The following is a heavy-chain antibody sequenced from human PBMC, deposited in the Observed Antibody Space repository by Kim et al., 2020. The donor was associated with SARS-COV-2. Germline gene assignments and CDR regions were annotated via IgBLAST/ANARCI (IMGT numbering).Heavy chain of an antibody. Sequence: GGSLRLSCAASGFTFDDYAMHWVRQAPGKGLEWVSGISWNSGSIGYADSVRGRFTISRDNAKNSLYLQMNSLRAEDTALYYCAKDISHDILTGYDQDYFDYWGKGTLVTVTS. J-gene: IGHJ4*02. CDR3: AKDISHDILTGYDQDYFDY. V-gene: IGHV3-9*01. CDR1: GFTFDDYA. CDR2: ISWNSGSI. D-gene: IGHD3-9*01.